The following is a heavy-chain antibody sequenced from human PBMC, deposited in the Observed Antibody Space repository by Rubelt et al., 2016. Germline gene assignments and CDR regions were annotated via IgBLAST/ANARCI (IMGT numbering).Heavy chain of an antibody. J-gene: IGHJ4*02. D-gene: IGHD1-26*01. V-gene: IGHV4-39*01. CDR3: ARLSYSGTYKFDS. Sequence: QLQLQESGPGLVKPSETLSLPCTVSGGSISSSSYYWDWIRQPPGKGLAWLGSIYYSGRTYYHPALKGRVTIAVETSKNQCSLWLSSVTGADTAVYYCARLSYSGTYKFDSWGQGTLVTV. CDR2: IYYSGRT. CDR1: GGSISSSSYY.